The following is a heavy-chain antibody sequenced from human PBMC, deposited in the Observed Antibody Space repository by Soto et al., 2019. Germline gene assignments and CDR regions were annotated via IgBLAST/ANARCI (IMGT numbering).Heavy chain of an antibody. CDR3: ATEEDYSRDGDYYYGMDV. J-gene: IGHJ6*02. Sequence: SVKVSCKASGGTFSSYAISWVRQAPGQGLEWMGGIIPIFGTANYAQKFQGRVTITADESTSTAYMELSSLRSEDTAVYYCATEEDYSRDGDYYYGMDVRGQGTTVTVSS. D-gene: IGHD4-4*01. V-gene: IGHV1-69*13. CDR2: IIPIFGTA. CDR1: GGTFSSYA.